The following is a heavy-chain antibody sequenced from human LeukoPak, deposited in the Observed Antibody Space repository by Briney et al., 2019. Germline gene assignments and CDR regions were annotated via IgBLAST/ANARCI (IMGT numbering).Heavy chain of an antibody. CDR1: GYTFTSYA. Sequence: ASVKVSCKASGYTFTSYAMHWVRQAPGQRLEWMGWINAGNGNTKYSQKFQGRVTITRDTSASTAYMELSSLRSEDTAVYYCARSSYSSSWYGQWLTPGPFDYWGQGTLVTVSS. J-gene: IGHJ4*02. CDR2: INAGNGNT. V-gene: IGHV1-3*01. CDR3: ARSSYSSSWYGQWLTPGPFDY. D-gene: IGHD6-13*01.